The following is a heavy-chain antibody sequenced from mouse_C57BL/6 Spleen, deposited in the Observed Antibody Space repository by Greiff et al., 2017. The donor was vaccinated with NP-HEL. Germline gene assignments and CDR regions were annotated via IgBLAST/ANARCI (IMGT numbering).Heavy chain of an antibody. D-gene: IGHD1-1*01. Sequence: VQRVESGPGLVAPSQSLSITCTVSGFSLTSYAISWVRQPPGKGLEWLGVIWTGGGTNYNSALKSRLSISKDNSKSQVFLKMNSLQTDDTAMYYCARIPITTVVAPYYFDYWGQGTTLTVSS. J-gene: IGHJ2*01. CDR1: GFSLTSYA. CDR2: IWTGGGT. V-gene: IGHV2-9-1*01. CDR3: ARIPITTVVAPYYFDY.